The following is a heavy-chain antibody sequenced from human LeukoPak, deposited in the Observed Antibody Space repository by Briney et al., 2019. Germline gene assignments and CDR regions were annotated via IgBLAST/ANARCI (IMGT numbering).Heavy chain of an antibody. CDR3: ARDIGPQGGYSGYHPPLRY. Sequence: PGGSLRLSCAASGFTFSDYYMSWVRQAPGKGLEWASYISGSSTYTNYADSVKGRFTISRDNAKNSLYLQMNSLRAEDTAVYYCARDIGPQGGYSGYHPPLRYWGQGTLVTVSS. D-gene: IGHD5-12*01. CDR1: GFTFSDYY. V-gene: IGHV3-11*05. J-gene: IGHJ4*02. CDR2: ISGSSTYT.